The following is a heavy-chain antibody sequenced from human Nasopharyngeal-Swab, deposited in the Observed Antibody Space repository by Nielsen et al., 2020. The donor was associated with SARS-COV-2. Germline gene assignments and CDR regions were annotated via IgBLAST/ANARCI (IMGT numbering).Heavy chain of an antibody. J-gene: IGHJ4*02. V-gene: IGHV4-39*07. CDR2: IYYSGST. Sequence: VRQMPGKGLEWIGSIYYSGSTYYNPSLKSRVTISVDTSKNQFSLKLSSVTAADTAVYYCARDHGQAAGSWDYWGQGTLVTVSS. D-gene: IGHD6-13*01. CDR3: ARDHGQAAGSWDY.